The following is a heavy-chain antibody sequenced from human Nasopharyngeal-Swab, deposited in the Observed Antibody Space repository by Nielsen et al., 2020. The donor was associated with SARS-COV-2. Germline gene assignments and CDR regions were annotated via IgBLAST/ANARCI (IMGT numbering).Heavy chain of an antibody. J-gene: IGHJ4*02. CDR1: GFTLSDHY. CDR2: SRDKANGYTI. CDR3: SFAPVTPTHPAY. Sequence: GGTLRLSCVASGFTLSDHYMDWVRPSPGKGLEWVCRSRDKANGYTIEYAASVKGRFTITRDDSKKALYMQMNSLQTEDTAVYYSSFAPVTPTHPAYWGQGTLVTVSS. V-gene: IGHV3-72*01. D-gene: IGHD2-21*02.